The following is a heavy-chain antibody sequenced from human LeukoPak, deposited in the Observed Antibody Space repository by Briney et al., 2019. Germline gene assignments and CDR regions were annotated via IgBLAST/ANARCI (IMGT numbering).Heavy chain of an antibody. CDR1: GFTFSSYS. Sequence: GGSLRLSCAASGFTFSSYSMNWVRQAPGKGLEWVSYISSSSSTIYYADSVKGRFTISRDNSRNSLFLQMSSLTTEDTALYYCANEAQQYFEHWGQGTLVIVAS. D-gene: IGHD6-13*01. CDR2: ISSSSSTI. J-gene: IGHJ1*01. CDR3: ANEAQQYFEH. V-gene: IGHV3-48*04.